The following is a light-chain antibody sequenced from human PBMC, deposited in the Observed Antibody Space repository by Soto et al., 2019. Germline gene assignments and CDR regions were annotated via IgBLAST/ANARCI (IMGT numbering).Light chain of an antibody. CDR2: GAS. Sequence: DIPMTQSPSSLSASVGDRVTITCQASQDIREYLNWFQQKPGKAPKLLIYGASSLETGVPSRFTGSGSATHFTFTITSLQPEDIATYYCQQYGSFPYTFGQGTELEI. CDR1: QDIREY. J-gene: IGKJ2*01. CDR3: QQYGSFPYT. V-gene: IGKV1-33*01.